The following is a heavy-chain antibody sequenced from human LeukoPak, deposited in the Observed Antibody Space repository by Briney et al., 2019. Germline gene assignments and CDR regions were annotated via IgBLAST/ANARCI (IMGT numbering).Heavy chain of an antibody. J-gene: IGHJ4*02. Sequence: AGGSLRLSCAASGFTFSSYAMSWVRQAPGKGLEWVSAISGSGGSTYYADSVKGRFTISRDNSKNTLCLQMNSLRAEDTAVYYCAKDASYDSSGYYFGGDFDYWGQGTLVTVS. D-gene: IGHD3-22*01. V-gene: IGHV3-23*01. CDR2: ISGSGGST. CDR1: GFTFSSYA. CDR3: AKDASYDSSGYYFGGDFDY.